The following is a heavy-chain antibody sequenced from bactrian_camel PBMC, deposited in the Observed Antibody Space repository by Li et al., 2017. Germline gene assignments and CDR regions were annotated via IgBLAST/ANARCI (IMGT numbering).Heavy chain of an antibody. CDR1: GFTESGNY. CDR3: ALKTTSSGTWFDARAFNF. J-gene: IGHJ4*01. D-gene: IGHD2*01. V-gene: IGHV3S28*01. Sequence: QLVESGGGSVQAGGSVRLSCVASGFTESGNYVAWIRQAPGEGREGVAGIDAGSKPYYTDSVKGRFTISRDDGKNTLYLQMNSLKPEDTARYFFALKTTSSGTWFDARAFNFRGQGTQVTVS. CDR2: IDAGSKP.